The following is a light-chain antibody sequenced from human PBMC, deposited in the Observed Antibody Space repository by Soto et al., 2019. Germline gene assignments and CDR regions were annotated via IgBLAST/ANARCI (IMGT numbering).Light chain of an antibody. CDR2: AAS. Sequence: EIVLTQSPGTLSLSPGEGATLPCRASQSVSSSYLAWYQQKPGQAPRLLIYAASSRAAGIPDRFSGSGSGTDFTLTISRLEPEDFAVYYCQQYGSSPTFGQGTKVDIK. V-gene: IGKV3-20*01. CDR3: QQYGSSPT. J-gene: IGKJ1*01. CDR1: QSVSSSY.